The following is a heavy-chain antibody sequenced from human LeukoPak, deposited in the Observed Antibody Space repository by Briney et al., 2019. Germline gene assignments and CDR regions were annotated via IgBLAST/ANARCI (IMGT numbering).Heavy chain of an antibody. CDR2: INPNSGGT. D-gene: IGHD3-22*01. Sequence: ASVKVSCKAPGYSFTDYYIHWVRQAPGQGLEWMGWINPNSGGTNSAQKFQGRVSMTRDTSINTAYMEMRRLRSDDTAVYYCASGFMGYDRSGYYDDAFDIWGQGTMVTVSS. CDR1: GYSFTDYY. CDR3: ASGFMGYDRSGYYDDAFDI. J-gene: IGHJ3*02. V-gene: IGHV1-2*02.